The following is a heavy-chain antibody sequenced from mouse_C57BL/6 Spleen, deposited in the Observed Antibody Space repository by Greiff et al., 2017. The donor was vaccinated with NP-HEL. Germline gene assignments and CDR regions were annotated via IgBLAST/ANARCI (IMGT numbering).Heavy chain of an antibody. D-gene: IGHD2-2*01. Sequence: EVQLMESGGGLVQPGESLKLSCESNEYEFPSHDMSWVRKTPEKRLEWVAAINSDGGSTYYLDTMERRVIITRDNTKKTLYLQRSSLEYEDAALYYCARHDGNDSYAMDYWGQGTSVTAAS. CDR3: ARHDGNDSYAMDY. CDR1: EYEFPSHD. CDR2: INSDGGST. V-gene: IGHV5-2*01. J-gene: IGHJ4*01.